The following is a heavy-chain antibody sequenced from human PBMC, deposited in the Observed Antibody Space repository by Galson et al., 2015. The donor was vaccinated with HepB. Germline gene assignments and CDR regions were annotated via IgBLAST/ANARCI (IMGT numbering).Heavy chain of an antibody. V-gene: IGHV3-23*01. CDR1: GFTFRSYA. CDR3: AKWPTYYYGSGNLFDI. CDR2: ISGSGGRT. D-gene: IGHD3-10*01. J-gene: IGHJ3*02. Sequence: SLRLSCAASGFTFRSYAMSWVRQAPGKGLEWVSGISGSGGRTYYAASVKGRSTISRDNSKNTLYLRMSSLRAEDTALYYCAKWPTYYYGSGNLFDIWGQGTMVTVSS.